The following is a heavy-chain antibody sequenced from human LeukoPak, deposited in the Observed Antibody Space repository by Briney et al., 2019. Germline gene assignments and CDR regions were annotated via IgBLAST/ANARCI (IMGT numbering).Heavy chain of an antibody. CDR2: ISAYNGNT. Sequence: ASVTVSFKASGYTFTSYGISWVRQAPGQGLEWMGWISAYNGNTNYAQKLQGRVTMTTDTSTSTAYMELRSLRSDDTAVYYCARVDYSSGDYYFDYWGQGTLVTVSS. CDR3: ARVDYSSGDYYFDY. D-gene: IGHD3-22*01. V-gene: IGHV1-18*01. CDR1: GYTFTSYG. J-gene: IGHJ4*02.